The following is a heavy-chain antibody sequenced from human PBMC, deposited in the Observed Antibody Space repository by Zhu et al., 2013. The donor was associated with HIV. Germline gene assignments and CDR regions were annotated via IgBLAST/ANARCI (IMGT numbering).Heavy chain of an antibody. CDR1: GYTLTELS. V-gene: IGHV1-24*01. CDR3: ATEGAVHSSSWFRYYYYGMDV. Sequence: QVQLVQSGAEVKKPGASVKVSCKVSGYTLTELSMHWVRQAPGKGLEWMGGFDPEDGETIYAQKFQGRVTMTEDTSTDTAYMELSSLRSEDTAVYYCATEGAVHSSSWFRYYYYGMDVWGQGTTVTVSS. D-gene: IGHD6-13*01. CDR2: FDPEDGET. J-gene: IGHJ6*02.